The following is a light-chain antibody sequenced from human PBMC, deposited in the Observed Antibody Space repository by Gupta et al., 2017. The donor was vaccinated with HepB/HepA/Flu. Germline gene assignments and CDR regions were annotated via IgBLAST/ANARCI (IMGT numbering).Light chain of an antibody. J-gene: IGKJ5*01. Sequence: DIQMTQSPSSLSASVGDRVTITRRASQSSRSYLNWYQHKPGKAPKLLIYSASTMQNEVPSRFSGSGCGTEFTPTISSLQPEDFAADYCQQCRTTPITFGQGTRLELK. CDR3: QQCRTTPIT. V-gene: IGKV1-39*01. CDR2: SAS. CDR1: QSSRSY.